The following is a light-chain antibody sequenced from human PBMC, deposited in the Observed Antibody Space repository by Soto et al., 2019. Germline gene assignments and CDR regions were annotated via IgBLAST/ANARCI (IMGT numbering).Light chain of an antibody. CDR2: LNSDGSH. CDR3: QTWGTGIRV. J-gene: IGLJ2*01. CDR1: SGHSNYA. V-gene: IGLV4-69*01. Sequence: QPVLTQSPSASASLGGSVKLTCTLSSGHSNYAIAWLQQQPEKGPRYLMKLNSDGSHSKGDGIPDRFSGSSSGADRYLSISSLQSEDEADYYCQTWGTGIRVFGGGTKLTVL.